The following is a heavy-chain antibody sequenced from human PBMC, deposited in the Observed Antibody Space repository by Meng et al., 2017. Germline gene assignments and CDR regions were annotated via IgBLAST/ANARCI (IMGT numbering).Heavy chain of an antibody. CDR2: ILLDSGGI. V-gene: IGHV3-9*01. CDR1: GFTFDLYG. CDR3: AKDDAFDI. J-gene: IGHJ3*02. Sequence: SLKISCVGSGFTFDLYGMHWVRQAPGKGLEWVSGILLDSGGIGYADSVKGRFTISRDNAKNTLYLQMNSLRAEDTALYYCAKDDAFDIWGQGTMVTVSS.